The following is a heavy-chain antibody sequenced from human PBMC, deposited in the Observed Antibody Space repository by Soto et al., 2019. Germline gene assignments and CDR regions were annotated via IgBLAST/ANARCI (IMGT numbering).Heavy chain of an antibody. V-gene: IGHV3-30*18. Sequence: QVQLVESGGGVVQPGRSLRLSCAASGFTFSSYGIHWVRQAPGKGLEWVALISYDGTDKYYADSVKGRFTISRDNSKNTLYLQMSSLGTEDTAVYYCVKEGYAQLLLEDYGMDVWGQGTTVTV. CDR2: ISYDGTDK. D-gene: IGHD5-18*01. CDR1: GFTFSSYG. J-gene: IGHJ6*02. CDR3: VKEGYAQLLLEDYGMDV.